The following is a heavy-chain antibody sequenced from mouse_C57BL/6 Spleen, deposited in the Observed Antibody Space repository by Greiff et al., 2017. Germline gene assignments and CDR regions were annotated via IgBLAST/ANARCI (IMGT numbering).Heavy chain of an antibody. CDR1: GYTFTEYT. J-gene: IGHJ1*03. CDR3: ARHGSYYYGSSYRNWYFDV. CDR2: FYPGSGSI. V-gene: IGHV1-62-2*01. Sequence: QVQLQQSGAELVKPGASVKLSCKASGYTFTEYTIHWVKQRSGQGLEWIGWFYPGSGSIKYNEKFKDKATLTADKSSSTVYMELSRLTSEDSAVYFCARHGSYYYGSSYRNWYFDVWGTGTTVTVSS. D-gene: IGHD1-1*01.